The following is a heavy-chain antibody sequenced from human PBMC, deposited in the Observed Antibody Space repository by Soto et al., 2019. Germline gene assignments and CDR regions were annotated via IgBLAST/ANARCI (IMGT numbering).Heavy chain of an antibody. CDR2: ISGSGGST. J-gene: IGHJ6*02. CDR3: AKWAYSSSSDYYYYGMDV. CDR1: GFTFSSYA. V-gene: IGHV3-23*01. Sequence: PGGSLRLSCAASGFTFSSYAMSWVRQAPGKGLEWVSAISGSGGSTYYADSVKGRFTISRDNSKNTLYLQMNSLRAEDTAVYYCAKWAYSSSSDYYYYGMDVWGQGTTVTVSS. D-gene: IGHD6-6*01.